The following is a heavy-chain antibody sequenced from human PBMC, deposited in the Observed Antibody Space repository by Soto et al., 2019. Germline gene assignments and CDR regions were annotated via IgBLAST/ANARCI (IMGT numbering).Heavy chain of an antibody. D-gene: IGHD2-15*01. CDR3: AQRRGAGGHLEC. J-gene: IGHJ4*02. V-gene: IGHV3-23*01. Sequence: PGGSLRLSCAASGFTFSSYAIGWVRQGPWKGLEWLAVVSIGGITHYADSVRGRFTISRDNSKNTLSLQMNSLTAEDTAVYFCAQRRGAGGHLECCGQGALVTVCS. CDR1: GFTFSSYA. CDR2: VSIGGIT.